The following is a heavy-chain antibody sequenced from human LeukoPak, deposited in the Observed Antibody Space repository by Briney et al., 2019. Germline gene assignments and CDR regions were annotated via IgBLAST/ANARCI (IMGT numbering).Heavy chain of an antibody. CDR1: GGSISSGGYY. Sequence: TASQTLSLTCTVSGGSISSGGYYWSWNRQHPGKGLEWIGYIYYSGSTYYNPSLKSRVTISVDTSKNQFSLKLSSVTAADTAVYYCARAKGYSYDFDYWGQGTLVTVSS. D-gene: IGHD5-18*01. V-gene: IGHV4-31*03. CDR2: IYYSGST. CDR3: ARAKGYSYDFDY. J-gene: IGHJ4*02.